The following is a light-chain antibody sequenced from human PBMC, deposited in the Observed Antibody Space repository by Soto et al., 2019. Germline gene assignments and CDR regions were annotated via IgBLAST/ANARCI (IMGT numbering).Light chain of an antibody. CDR3: QQSYSSPYT. CDR2: AAS. Sequence: EIQMTQSPSSLSASVGGIVTITCRASQTIRSYLNWYQQTPGRAPARLISAASTLQSGVPSRFSGSGSGTDFTLTISSLQPEDFATYYCQQSYSSPYTSGQGTKLEIK. J-gene: IGKJ2*01. V-gene: IGKV1-39*01. CDR1: QTIRSY.